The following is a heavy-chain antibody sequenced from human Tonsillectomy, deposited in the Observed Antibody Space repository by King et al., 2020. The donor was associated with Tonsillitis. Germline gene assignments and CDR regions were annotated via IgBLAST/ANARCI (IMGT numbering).Heavy chain of an antibody. CDR1: GGSTSNSNYY. Sequence: QLQESGPGLVKASETLSLTCTVSGGSTSNSNYYWAWIRQPPGRGLEWIASIYYSGTTYYNPSLMSRVTFSIDTSKNQFSLRLNSVTAADTAVYYCAKQGNEHIIVVPGVAFDIWGQGTMVTVSS. J-gene: IGHJ3*02. V-gene: IGHV4-39*07. CDR3: AKQGNEHIIVVPGVAFDI. D-gene: IGHD2-21*01. CDR2: IYYSGTT.